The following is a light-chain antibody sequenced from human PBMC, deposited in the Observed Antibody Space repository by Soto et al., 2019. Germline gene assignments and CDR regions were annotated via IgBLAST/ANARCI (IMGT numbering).Light chain of an antibody. CDR3: QQYNDRPPIT. J-gene: IGKJ5*01. CDR2: GSF. V-gene: IGKV3-15*01. Sequence: EIVMTQSPVTLSSSPGEIATLSCRASQSVDNNVAWYQQKPGQAPRLLIVGSFARATGIPARFSGSGSGSEFTLTISGLQSEDFAVYYCQQYNDRPPITFGQGARLEN. CDR1: QSVDNN.